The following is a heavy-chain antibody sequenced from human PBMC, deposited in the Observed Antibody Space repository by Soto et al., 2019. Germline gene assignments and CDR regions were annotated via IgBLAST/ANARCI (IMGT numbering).Heavy chain of an antibody. CDR1: GFTFSSYA. CDR3: AKLHYDSSGYSMCDY. CDR2: ISGSGRST. D-gene: IGHD3-22*01. V-gene: IGHV3-23*01. J-gene: IGHJ4*02. Sequence: GGSLRLSCAASGFTFSSYAMSWVRQAPGKGLEWVSAISGSGRSTYYADSVKGRFTISRDNSKNTLYLQMNSLRAEDTAVYYCAKLHYDSSGYSMCDYWGQGTLVTVSS.